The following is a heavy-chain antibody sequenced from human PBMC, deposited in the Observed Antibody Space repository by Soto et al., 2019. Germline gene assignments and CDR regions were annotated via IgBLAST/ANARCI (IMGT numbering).Heavy chain of an antibody. J-gene: IGHJ4*02. Sequence: ESGGGVVQPGRSLRLSCAASGFTFSSYGMHWVRQAPGKGLEWVAVIWYDGSNKYYADSVKGRFTISRDNSKNTLYLQMNSLRAEDTAVYYCARDRSIAVAGVFDYWGQGTLVTVSS. D-gene: IGHD6-19*01. CDR3: ARDRSIAVAGVFDY. CDR2: IWYDGSNK. CDR1: GFTFSSYG. V-gene: IGHV3-33*01.